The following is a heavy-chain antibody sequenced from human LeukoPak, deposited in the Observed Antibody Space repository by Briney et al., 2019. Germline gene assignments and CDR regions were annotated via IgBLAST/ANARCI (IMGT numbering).Heavy chain of an antibody. CDR2: INPNSGGT. CDR3: ARVSSVVVTSDNWFDP. J-gene: IGHJ5*02. V-gene: IGHV1-2*02. D-gene: IGHD2-21*02. Sequence: GESLKISCKGSGYTFTGYYMHWVRQAPGQGLEWMGWINPNSGGTNYAQKFQGRVTMTRDTSISTAYMELSRLRSDDTAVYYCARVSSVVVTSDNWFDPWGQGTLVTVSS. CDR1: GYTFTGYY.